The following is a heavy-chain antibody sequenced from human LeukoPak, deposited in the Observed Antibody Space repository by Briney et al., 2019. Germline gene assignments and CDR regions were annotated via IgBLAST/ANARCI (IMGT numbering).Heavy chain of an antibody. Sequence: SETLSLTCNVSGGSISNYYWNWIRQPAGKGLEWIGRMYASGSTRYNPSFEGRVTMSAGTSKNQVSLKLTSVIAADTAVYFCARDQSGHGGHNIDAFDVWGQGTMVTVSS. V-gene: IGHV4-4*07. CDR2: MYASGST. CDR1: GGSISNYY. J-gene: IGHJ3*01. CDR3: ARDQSGHGGHNIDAFDV. D-gene: IGHD3-16*01.